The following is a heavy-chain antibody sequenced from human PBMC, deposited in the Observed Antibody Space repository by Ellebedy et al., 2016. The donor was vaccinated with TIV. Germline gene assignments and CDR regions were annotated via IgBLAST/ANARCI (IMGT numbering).Heavy chain of an antibody. J-gene: IGHJ4*02. V-gene: IGHV6-1*01. CDR2: TYYRSEWYY. Sequence: SQTLSLTCAIPGDSVSSVTAAWNWTRQSPSRGLEWLGRTYYRSEWYYDYAASVRSRIPIDSDTSLNQFSLRLNSVTPEDTEIYCCASGWGLKDWGQGTLVTVFS. CDR1: GDSVSSVTAA. CDR3: ASGWGLKD. D-gene: IGHD6-19*01.